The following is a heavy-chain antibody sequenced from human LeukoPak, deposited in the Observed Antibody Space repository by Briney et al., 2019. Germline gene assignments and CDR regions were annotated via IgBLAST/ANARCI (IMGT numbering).Heavy chain of an antibody. D-gene: IGHD6-19*01. CDR1: GFSFSSFA. Sequence: GGSLRLSCAVSGFSFSSFALSWVRQAPGKGLEWVSSISRSTETTLYADSVKGRFTISRDNSKNTGCLQMNNLRAEDTAVYYCAKRAAVSGIVGPFDYWGQGPLVTVSS. J-gene: IGHJ4*02. V-gene: IGHV3-23*01. CDR2: ISRSTETT. CDR3: AKRAAVSGIVGPFDY.